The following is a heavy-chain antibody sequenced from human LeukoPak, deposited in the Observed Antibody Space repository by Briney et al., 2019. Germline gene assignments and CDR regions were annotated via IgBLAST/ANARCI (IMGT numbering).Heavy chain of an antibody. CDR3: ARVWNRYSDY. Sequence: PAASVNVSCKASGYTFTNYGISWVRQAPGQGLEWMGWISAYNGNTNYAQKPQGRVTMTTDTSTSTAYMELRSLRSDDTAVYFCARVWNRYSDYWGQGSLASVSS. CDR1: GYTFTNYG. D-gene: IGHD1-1*01. V-gene: IGHV1-18*04. CDR2: ISAYNGNT. J-gene: IGHJ4*02.